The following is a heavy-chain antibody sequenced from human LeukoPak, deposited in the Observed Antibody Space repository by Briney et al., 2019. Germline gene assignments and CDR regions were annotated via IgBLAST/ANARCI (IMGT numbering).Heavy chain of an antibody. CDR3: ARGQNDVGVWFDP. CDR1: GFTLSSYA. Sequence: GGSLRLSCAASGFTLSSYAMTGVRQAPGRGLEWVSSVDGGGGGTYYADSVKGRFTISRDNAKNSLYLQMSSLRAEDTAVYYCARGQNDVGVWFDPWGQGTLVTVSS. J-gene: IGHJ5*02. D-gene: IGHD1-1*01. CDR2: VDGGGGGT. V-gene: IGHV3-23*01.